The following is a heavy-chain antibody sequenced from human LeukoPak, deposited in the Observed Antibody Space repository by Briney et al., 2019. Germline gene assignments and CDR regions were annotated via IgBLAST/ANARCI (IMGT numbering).Heavy chain of an antibody. Sequence: ASVNVSCTASGYTFTSYDINWVRQATGQGLEWMGWMNPNSGNTGYAQTFQGRVTMTRNTSISTAYMELSSLRSEDTAVYYCARAARLYGGNPGSLGYWGQGTLVTVSS. CDR1: GYTFTSYD. V-gene: IGHV1-8*01. CDR3: ARAARLYGGNPGSLGY. J-gene: IGHJ4*02. D-gene: IGHD4-23*01. CDR2: MNPNSGNT.